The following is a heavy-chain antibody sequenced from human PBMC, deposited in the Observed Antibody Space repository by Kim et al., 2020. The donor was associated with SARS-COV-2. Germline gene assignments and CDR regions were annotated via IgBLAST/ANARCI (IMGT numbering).Heavy chain of an antibody. V-gene: IGHV3-20*03. D-gene: IGHD3-22*01. J-gene: IGHJ4*02. Sequence: AEAVRGRFTISIDDAKNSLNLQMNSLRAEDTALYYCARVDSSGYYGEYFDYWGQGTLVTVSS. CDR3: ARVDSSGYYGEYFDY.